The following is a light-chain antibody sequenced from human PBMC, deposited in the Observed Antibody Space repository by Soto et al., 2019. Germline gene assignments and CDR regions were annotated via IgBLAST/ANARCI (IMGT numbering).Light chain of an antibody. J-gene: IGLJ1*01. CDR3: SSYTSSSPCV. CDR2: EVS. Sequence: QSVLTQPASVSGSPGQSITISCTGTSSDVGGYKYVSWYQQHPGKAPKLMIYEVSNRPSGVSNRFSGSKSGNMASLTISGLQADEEADYYCSSYTSSSPCVFGTGTKVTVL. CDR1: SSDVGGYKY. V-gene: IGLV2-14*01.